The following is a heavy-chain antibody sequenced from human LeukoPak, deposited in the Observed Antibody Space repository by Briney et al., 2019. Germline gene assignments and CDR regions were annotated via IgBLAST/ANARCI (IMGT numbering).Heavy chain of an antibody. D-gene: IGHD1-26*01. CDR1: GGTFSSYA. J-gene: IGHJ4*02. Sequence: VAPVKVSCKASGGTFSSYAINWVRQAPGQGLEWMGGIIPIFGTANYAQKFQGRVTITTDESTSTAYMELSSLRSEDTAVYYCARVFARSGEVSGSYYYYWGQGTLVTVSS. V-gene: IGHV1-69*05. CDR2: IIPIFGTA. CDR3: ARVFARSGEVSGSYYYY.